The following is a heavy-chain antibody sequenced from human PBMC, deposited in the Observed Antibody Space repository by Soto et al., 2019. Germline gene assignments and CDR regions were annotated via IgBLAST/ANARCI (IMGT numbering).Heavy chain of an antibody. J-gene: IGHJ4*02. Sequence: GASVKVSCKASGGTFSSYAISWVRQAPGQGPEWMGGINPMFGTSDNAQKFQGRVTITADESTRTASMELSSLRSEDTAVYYCVGDRYSGSYSSAFDYWGQGTLVTVSS. CDR3: VGDRYSGSYSSAFDY. CDR2: INPMFGTS. V-gene: IGHV1-69*13. D-gene: IGHD1-26*01. CDR1: GGTFSSYA.